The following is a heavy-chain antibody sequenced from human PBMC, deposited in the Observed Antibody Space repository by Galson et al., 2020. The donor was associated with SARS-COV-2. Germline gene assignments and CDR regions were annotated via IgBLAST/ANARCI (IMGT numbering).Heavy chain of an antibody. CDR3: VKDIGDYYDTSGYYGAFDL. CDR1: TFTFEHYA. V-gene: IGHV3-9*01. Sequence: GGSLRLSCAASTFTFEHYAMHWVRQAPGKGLEWVSGINWNSGSIGYADSVKGRFTISRDNAKNSLYLQMNSLRAEDTALYYCVKDIGDYYDTSGYYGAFDLWGQGTLVTVS. D-gene: IGHD3-22*01. J-gene: IGHJ3*01. CDR2: INWNSGSI.